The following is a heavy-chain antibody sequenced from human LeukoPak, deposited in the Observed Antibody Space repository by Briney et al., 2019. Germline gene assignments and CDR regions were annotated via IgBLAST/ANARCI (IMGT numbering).Heavy chain of an antibody. CDR1: GGSISSYY. CDR2: IYHSGST. V-gene: IGHV4-38-2*02. J-gene: IGHJ3*02. Sequence: PSETLPLTCTVSGGSISSYYWGWIRQPPGKGLEWIGSIYHSGSTYYNPSLKSRVTISVDTSKDQFSLKLSSVTAADTAVYYCARVAVVAATTPDAFDIWGQGTMVTVSS. D-gene: IGHD2-15*01. CDR3: ARVAVVAATTPDAFDI.